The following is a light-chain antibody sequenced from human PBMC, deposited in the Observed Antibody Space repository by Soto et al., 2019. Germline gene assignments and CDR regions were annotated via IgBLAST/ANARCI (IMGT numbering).Light chain of an antibody. Sequence: DIQMTQSPSSLSASVGDRVTITCRAAQDISNYLAWYQQKPGKVPKLLIYAASTLQSGVPSRFRGSGSGTDFTLTISSLQPEDVATYYWQKYNSAPTWTFGQGTKVEIK. CDR3: QKYNSAPTWT. J-gene: IGKJ1*01. V-gene: IGKV1-27*01. CDR2: AAS. CDR1: QDISNY.